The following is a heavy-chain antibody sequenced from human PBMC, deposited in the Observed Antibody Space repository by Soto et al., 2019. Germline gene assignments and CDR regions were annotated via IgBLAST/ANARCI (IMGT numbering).Heavy chain of an antibody. CDR3: ARSYYYDSSGYYYDY. V-gene: IGHV3-48*02. CDR1: GFIFSVYT. J-gene: IGHJ4*02. CDR2: INSDSSTI. Sequence: PGGSLRLSCAVSGFIFSVYTMNWVRQAPGKGLEWVSSINSDSSTIYHADSVKGRFTISRDNAKNSLDLQMNSLRDEDTAVYYCARSYYYDSSGYYYDYWGQGALVTVS. D-gene: IGHD3-22*01.